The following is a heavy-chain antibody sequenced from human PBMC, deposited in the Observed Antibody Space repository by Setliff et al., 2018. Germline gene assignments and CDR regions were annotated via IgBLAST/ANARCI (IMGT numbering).Heavy chain of an antibody. Sequence: ASVKVSCKASGYSFRNFGITWVRQAPGQGLEWMGWISGYNGNTNYAQKLQGRVTMTTDTSTTTAYMELKSLISDDTAVYFCARDTRIRESGTYPSGAFDLWGQGTMVTVSS. CDR2: ISGYNGNT. D-gene: IGHD1-26*01. CDR3: ARDTRIRESGTYPSGAFDL. V-gene: IGHV1-18*01. J-gene: IGHJ3*01. CDR1: GYSFRNFG.